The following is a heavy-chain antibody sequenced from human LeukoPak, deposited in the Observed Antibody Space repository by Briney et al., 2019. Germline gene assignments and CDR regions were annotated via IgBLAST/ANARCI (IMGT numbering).Heavy chain of an antibody. V-gene: IGHV3-30*02. CDR3: AILGGYGDYYYYYYMDV. CDR2: IRYDGSNK. Sequence: GGSLRLSCAASEFTFSSYGMHWVRQAPGKGLEWVAFIRYDGSNKYYSDSVKGRFTISRDNSKNTLFLQMNSLRVEDTAVYYCAILGGYGDYYYYYYMDVWGKGTTVTVSS. J-gene: IGHJ6*03. D-gene: IGHD4-17*01. CDR1: EFTFSSYG.